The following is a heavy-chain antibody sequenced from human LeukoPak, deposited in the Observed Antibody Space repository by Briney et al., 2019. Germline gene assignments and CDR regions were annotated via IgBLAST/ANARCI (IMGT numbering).Heavy chain of an antibody. J-gene: IGHJ4*02. D-gene: IGHD3-10*01. Sequence: SVKVSCKASGGTFSSYAISWVRQAPGQGLEWMGGTIPIFGTANYAQKFQGRVTITADESTSTAYMELSSLRSEDTAVYYCARENYYGSGSYYMGWGQGTLVTVSS. CDR1: GGTFSSYA. CDR3: ARENYYGSGSYYMG. V-gene: IGHV1-69*13. CDR2: TIPIFGTA.